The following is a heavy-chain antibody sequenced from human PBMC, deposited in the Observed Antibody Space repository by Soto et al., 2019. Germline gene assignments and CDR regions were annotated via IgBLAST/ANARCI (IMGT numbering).Heavy chain of an antibody. CDR1: GGSISSGGYS. CDR2: IYHSGST. D-gene: IGHD6-19*01. J-gene: IGHJ4*02. Sequence: SETLSLTCAVSGGSISSGGYSWSWIRQPPGKGLEWIGYIYHSGSTYYNPSLKSRVTISVDRSKNQFSLKLYSVTAADTAVYYCARDPGRAVALDWGEGTLVTVSS. CDR3: ARDPGRAVALD. V-gene: IGHV4-30-2*01.